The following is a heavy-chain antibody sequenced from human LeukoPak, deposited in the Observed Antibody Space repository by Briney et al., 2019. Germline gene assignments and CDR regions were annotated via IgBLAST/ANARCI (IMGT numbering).Heavy chain of an antibody. CDR2: IYHSGST. D-gene: IGHD3-16*01. Sequence: SETLSLTCTVSGGSIGRSSYYWSWIRQPAGKGLEWIGSIYHSGSTYYNPSLKSRVTISVDTSKNQFSLKLSSVTAADTAVYYCARGGWVDYWGQGTLVTVSS. CDR3: ARGGWVDY. CDR1: GGSIGRSSYY. V-gene: IGHV4-39*07. J-gene: IGHJ4*02.